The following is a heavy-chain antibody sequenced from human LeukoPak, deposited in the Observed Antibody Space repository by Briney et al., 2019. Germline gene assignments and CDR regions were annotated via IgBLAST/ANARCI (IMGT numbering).Heavy chain of an antibody. D-gene: IGHD6-13*01. J-gene: IGHJ4*02. Sequence: ASVKVSCKASGYTFTGYYTHWVRQAPGQGLEWMGWINPNSGGTNYAQKFQGRVTMTRDTSISTAYMELSRLRSDDTAVYYCARCRVVSGSCPHGFDYWGQGTLVTVSS. CDR2: INPNSGGT. CDR3: ARCRVVSGSCPHGFDY. V-gene: IGHV1-2*02. CDR1: GYTFTGYY.